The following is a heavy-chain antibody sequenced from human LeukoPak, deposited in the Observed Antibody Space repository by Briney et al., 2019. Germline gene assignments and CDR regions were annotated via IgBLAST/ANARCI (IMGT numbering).Heavy chain of an antibody. CDR3: VGAPYYYASGTFSPFDY. CDR1: GFTFSTYG. V-gene: IGHV3-33*01. J-gene: IGHJ4*02. Sequence: GGSLRLSCAASGFTFSTYGMHWVRQAPGKGLEWVAVIWNDGSNKYYADSVKGRFTISRDNSKNTLYLQMNTLRAEDTAMYFCVGAPYYYASGTFSPFDYWGQGTLVTVSS. D-gene: IGHD3-10*01. CDR2: IWNDGSNK.